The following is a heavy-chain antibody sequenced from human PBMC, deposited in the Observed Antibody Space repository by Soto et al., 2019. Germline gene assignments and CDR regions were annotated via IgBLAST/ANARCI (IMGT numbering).Heavy chain of an antibody. V-gene: IGHV5-10-1*01. CDR1: GYSFTSYW. Sequence: PGESLKISCKGSGYSFTSYWISWVRQMPGKGLEWMGRIDPSDSYTNYSPSFQGHVTISADKSISTAYLQWSSLKASDTAMYYCARREVATTAYYYYGMDVWGQGTTVTVS. CDR3: ARREVATTAYYYYGMDV. J-gene: IGHJ6*02. D-gene: IGHD5-12*01. CDR2: IDPSDSYT.